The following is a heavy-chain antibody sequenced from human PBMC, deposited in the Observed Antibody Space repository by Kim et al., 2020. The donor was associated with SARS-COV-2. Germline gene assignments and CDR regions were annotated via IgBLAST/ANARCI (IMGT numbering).Heavy chain of an antibody. Sequence: GESLKISCKGSGYSFTSYWIGWVRQMPGKGLEWMGIIYPGDSDTRYSPSFQGQVTISADKSISTAYLQWSSLKASDTAMYYCARRRIQYSGYDYVGAFDIWGQGTMVTVSS. CDR3: ARRRIQYSGYDYVGAFDI. D-gene: IGHD5-12*01. CDR1: GYSFTSYW. J-gene: IGHJ3*02. CDR2: IYPGDSDT. V-gene: IGHV5-51*01.